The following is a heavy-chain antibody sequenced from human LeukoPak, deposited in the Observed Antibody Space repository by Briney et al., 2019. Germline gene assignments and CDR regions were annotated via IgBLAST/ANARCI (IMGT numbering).Heavy chain of an antibody. CDR1: GGTFSSYT. CDR2: IIPILGIA. J-gene: IGHJ4*02. D-gene: IGHD5-24*01. CDR3: ASSLPAMATMTKDY. V-gene: IGHV1-69*02. Sequence: SVKVSCKACGGTFSSYTISWVRQAPGQGLEWMGRIIPILGIANYAQKFQGRVTITADKSTSTAYMELSSLRSEDTAVYYCASSLPAMATMTKDYWGQGTLVTVSS.